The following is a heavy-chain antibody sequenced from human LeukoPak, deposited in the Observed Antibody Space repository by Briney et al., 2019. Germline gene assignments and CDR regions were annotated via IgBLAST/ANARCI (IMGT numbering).Heavy chain of an antibody. Sequence: SETLSLTCTVSGGSISGYYWTWIRQPPGKGLEWIAYIHYTGRTNYNPSLKSRVTIFVDTSNNQFSLKLNSVTAADTAVYCCARILDSGLADYWGQGTLVTVSS. J-gene: IGHJ4*02. V-gene: IGHV4-59*01. D-gene: IGHD3-22*01. CDR2: IHYTGRT. CDR3: ARILDSGLADY. CDR1: GGSISGYY.